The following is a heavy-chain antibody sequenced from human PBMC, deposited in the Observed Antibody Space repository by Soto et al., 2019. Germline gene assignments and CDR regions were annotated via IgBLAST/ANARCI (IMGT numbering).Heavy chain of an antibody. Sequence: EVQLVESGGTLVQPGGSLRLSCVVSGFTFRNYWMNWARQAPGKGPEWVASIKPDGTEKFYVDSVKGRFTISRDNARNSLYLQMNSLSAEDTAVYYCSTYKGPYCSGTNCLGFDPWGQGTLVTVSS. J-gene: IGHJ5*02. V-gene: IGHV3-7*01. CDR1: GFTFRNYW. CDR2: IKPDGTEK. CDR3: STYKGPYCSGTNCLGFDP. D-gene: IGHD2-2*01.